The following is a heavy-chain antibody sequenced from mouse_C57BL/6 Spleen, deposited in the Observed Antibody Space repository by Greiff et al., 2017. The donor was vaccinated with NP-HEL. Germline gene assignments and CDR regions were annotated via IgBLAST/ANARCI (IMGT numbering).Heavy chain of an antibody. J-gene: IGHJ3*01. D-gene: IGHD1-1*01. Sequence: EVKLVESGGGLVQPGGSLKLSCAASGFTFSDYGMAWVRQAPRKGPEGVAFISNLAYSIHYADTVTGRFTISRENAKNTLYLEMSSLRSEDTAMYYCARGDYYGNGFAYWGQGTLVTVSA. CDR3: ARGDYYGNGFAY. CDR2: ISNLAYSI. CDR1: GFTFSDYG. V-gene: IGHV5-15*01.